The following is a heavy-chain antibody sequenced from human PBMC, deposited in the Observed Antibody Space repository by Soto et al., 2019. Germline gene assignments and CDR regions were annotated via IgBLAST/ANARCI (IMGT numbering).Heavy chain of an antibody. CDR2: IYYSGST. CDR1: GGSVSSGSYY. CDR3: ARDRRNYYCGMDV. J-gene: IGHJ6*02. Sequence: SETLSLTCTVSGGSVSSGSYYWSWIRQPPGKGLEWIGYIYYSGSTNYNPSLKSRVTISVGTSKNQFSLKLSSVTAADTAVYYCARDRRNYYCGMDVWGQGTTVTVSS. V-gene: IGHV4-61*01.